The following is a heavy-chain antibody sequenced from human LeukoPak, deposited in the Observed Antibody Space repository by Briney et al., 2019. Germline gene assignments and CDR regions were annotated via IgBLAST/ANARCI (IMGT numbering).Heavy chain of an antibody. J-gene: IGHJ4*02. CDR2: VSGATGNS. D-gene: IGHD3-22*01. V-gene: IGHV3-23*01. CDR1: GFTFSTYG. CDR3: AKDHQCYDRSGYCPIDY. Sequence: GGSLRLSCAASGFTFSTYGMNWVRQAPGKGLEWVSSVSGATGNSYYVGSVKGRFTISRDDSKNTLYLQMSSLRAEDTAVYYCAKDHQCYDRSGYCPIDYWGRGTLVTVSA.